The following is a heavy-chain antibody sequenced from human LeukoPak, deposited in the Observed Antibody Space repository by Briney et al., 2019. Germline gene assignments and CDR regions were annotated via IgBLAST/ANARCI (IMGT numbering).Heavy chain of an antibody. Sequence: SLRLSCAASGFTFDDYAMHWVRQAPGKGLEWVSGISWNSGSIGYADSVKGRFTISRDNAKNSLYLQMNSLRADDMALYYCAKDMGCSSTSCYNDAFDIWGQGTMVTVSS. CDR3: AKDMGCSSTSCYNDAFDI. D-gene: IGHD2-2*01. CDR2: ISWNSGSI. CDR1: GFTFDDYA. J-gene: IGHJ3*02. V-gene: IGHV3-9*03.